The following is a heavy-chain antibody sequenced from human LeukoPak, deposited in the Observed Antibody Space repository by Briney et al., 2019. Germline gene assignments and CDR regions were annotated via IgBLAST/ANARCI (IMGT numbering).Heavy chain of an antibody. CDR3: AREASWELLEVDY. D-gene: IGHD1-26*01. J-gene: IGHJ4*02. CDR2: IYHSGST. Sequence: PSETLSLTCTVSGGSISSGGYYWSWIRQPPGKGLEWIGYIYHSGSTYYNPSLKSRVTISVDTSKNQFSLKLSSVTAADTAVYYCAREASWELLEVDYWGQGTLVTVSS. CDR1: GGSISSGGYY. V-gene: IGHV4-30-2*01.